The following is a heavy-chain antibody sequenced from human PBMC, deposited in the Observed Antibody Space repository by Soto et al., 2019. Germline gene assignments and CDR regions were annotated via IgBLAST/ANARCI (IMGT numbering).Heavy chain of an antibody. D-gene: IGHD3-22*01. V-gene: IGHV3-53*02. CDR2: IYSGGST. CDR3: ARDSPHDSSGYYFDY. CDR1: GFTVSSNY. J-gene: IGHJ4*02. Sequence: EVQLVETGGGLIQPGGSLRLSCAASGFTVSSNYMSWVRQAPGKGLEWVSVIYSGGSTYYADSVKGRFTISRDNSKNTLYLQMNGLRAEDTAVYYCARDSPHDSSGYYFDYWGQGTLVTVSS.